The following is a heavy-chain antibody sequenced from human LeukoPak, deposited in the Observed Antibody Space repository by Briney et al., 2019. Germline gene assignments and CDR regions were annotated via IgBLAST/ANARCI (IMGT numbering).Heavy chain of an antibody. Sequence: GGSLRLSCAASGFTFSSYAMSWVRQAPGKGLEWVSAISGSGVSTYYADSVKGRFTISRDNSKNTLYLQMNSLRAEDTAVYYCAKFRVVTTFFWFDPWGQGTLVTVSS. CDR2: ISGSGVST. V-gene: IGHV3-23*01. CDR1: GFTFSSYA. D-gene: IGHD2-21*02. CDR3: AKFRVVTTFFWFDP. J-gene: IGHJ5*02.